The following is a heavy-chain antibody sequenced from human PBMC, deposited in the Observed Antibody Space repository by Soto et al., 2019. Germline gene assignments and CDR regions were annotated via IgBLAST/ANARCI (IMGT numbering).Heavy chain of an antibody. J-gene: IGHJ6*02. Sequence: QVLLVQSGAEVKKPGSSVKVSCKASGGTFSSYAIVWVRQAPGQGLEWMGGIIPIFVAANYAQKFQGRVTVTADESTSSAYMDLSSLSSEDTAVYYCERIVGNSTTWYVSALDVWGQGTTVTVSS. V-gene: IGHV1-69*01. CDR2: IIPIFVAA. CDR1: GGTFSSYA. CDR3: ERIVGNSTTWYVSALDV. D-gene: IGHD6-13*01.